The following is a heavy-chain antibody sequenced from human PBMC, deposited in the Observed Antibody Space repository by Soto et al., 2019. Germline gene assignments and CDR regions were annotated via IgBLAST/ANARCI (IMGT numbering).Heavy chain of an antibody. CDR3: AGYFWSGQLPFYFDQ. Sequence: QVQLVQSGSEVKKPGASVKVSCKASGYTFNSYGISWVRQAPGQGLEWMGWISGYNGDTKYSEKVKDRVTVTTDTATSTAYMELRSLISDDTAIYYCAGYFWSGQLPFYFDQWGQGSLITVSS. CDR1: GYTFNSYG. J-gene: IGHJ4*02. D-gene: IGHD3-3*01. CDR2: ISGYNGDT. V-gene: IGHV1-18*01.